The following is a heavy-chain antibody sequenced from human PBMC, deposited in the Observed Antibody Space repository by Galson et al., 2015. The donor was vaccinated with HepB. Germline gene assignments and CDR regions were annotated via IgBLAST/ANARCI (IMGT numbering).Heavy chain of an antibody. CDR2: IRGSDGST. CDR1: GFTFNNNA. CDR3: AKDFRLAS. J-gene: IGHJ5*01. V-gene: IGHV3-23*01. Sequence: SLRLSCAASGFTFNNNAMAWVRQTPGKGLEWVSAIRGSDGSTYYADSVKGRFTISRDNSKSTLFLQMSSLRAEDTAVYYCAKDFRLASWGQGTLVTVSS.